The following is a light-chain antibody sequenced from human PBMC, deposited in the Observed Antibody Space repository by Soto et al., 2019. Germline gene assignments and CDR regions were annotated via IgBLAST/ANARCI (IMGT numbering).Light chain of an antibody. CDR2: EVT. J-gene: IGLJ1*01. Sequence: QSALTQPASVSGSPGQSITISCTGTNSDVGRYDVVSWYQQHPGKAPKLMIYEVTIRPSGVSDRFSGSKSGNTASLTVSGLQAEDEADYYCSSYTGGNPSYVFGTGTKLTVL. CDR1: NSDVGRYDV. CDR3: SSYTGGNPSYV. V-gene: IGLV2-14*02.